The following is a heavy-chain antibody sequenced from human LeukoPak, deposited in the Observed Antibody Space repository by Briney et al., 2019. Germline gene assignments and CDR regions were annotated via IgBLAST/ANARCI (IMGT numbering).Heavy chain of an antibody. Sequence: ASVKVSCKASGYTFTGHFMHWVRQAPGQGLEWRGWINPNSGGTNYAQKFQGRVTLTRDTSIMTAYMELSRLTSDDTAVYYCAFWNDFSAFWSGPGDYWGQGALVTVSS. CDR1: GYTFTGHF. J-gene: IGHJ4*02. CDR3: AFWNDFSAFWSGPGDY. D-gene: IGHD3-3*01. V-gene: IGHV1-2*02. CDR2: INPNSGGT.